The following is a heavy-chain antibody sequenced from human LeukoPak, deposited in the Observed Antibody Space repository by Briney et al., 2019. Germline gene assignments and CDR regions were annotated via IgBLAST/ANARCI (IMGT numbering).Heavy chain of an antibody. CDR3: ASIKQWLPRDAFDI. J-gene: IGHJ3*02. CDR1: GGSISSSNW. D-gene: IGHD6-19*01. Sequence: SETLSLTCAVSGGSISSSNWWSWVRQPPGKGLEWIGEIYHSGSTNYNPSLKSRVTISVDKSKNQFSLKLSSVTAADTAVYHCASIKQWLPRDAFDIWAKGQWSPSPQ. CDR2: IYHSGST. V-gene: IGHV4-4*02.